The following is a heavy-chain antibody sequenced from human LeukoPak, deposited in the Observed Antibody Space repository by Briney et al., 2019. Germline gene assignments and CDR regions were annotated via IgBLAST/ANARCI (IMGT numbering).Heavy chain of an antibody. Sequence: GGSLRLSCAASGFTFSSYWMTWVRQAPWKGLEWVAKIKQDGSEKYYVDSVKGRFTISRDNAKNSLYLQMNSLGAEDTAVYYCARRGTSSSWAHFDYWGQGTLVTVSS. CDR1: GFTFSSYW. CDR2: IKQDGSEK. D-gene: IGHD6-13*01. V-gene: IGHV3-7*05. CDR3: ARRGTSSSWAHFDY. J-gene: IGHJ4*02.